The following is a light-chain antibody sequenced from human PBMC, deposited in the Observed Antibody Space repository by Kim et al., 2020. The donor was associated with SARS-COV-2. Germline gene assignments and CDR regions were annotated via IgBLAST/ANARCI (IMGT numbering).Light chain of an antibody. CDR2: GAS. CDR1: QSVNRFL. CDR3: HYYGSSLPLT. J-gene: IGKJ4*01. Sequence: SPGERATHSCRASQSVNRFLLAVFQQKPGQSPSLLLYGASTRFTGVPDRFSGSGSGTDFTLTNSRLEPEDFAVYYCHYYGSSLPLTFGGETNLEI. V-gene: IGKV3-20*01.